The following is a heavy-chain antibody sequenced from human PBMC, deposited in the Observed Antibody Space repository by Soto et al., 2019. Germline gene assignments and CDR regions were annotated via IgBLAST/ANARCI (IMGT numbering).Heavy chain of an antibody. Sequence: ASVKVSCKASGYTFTDYHIHWVRQAPGQGLEWMGWISPHSGGTNYAQKFQGRVTMTWDASISTAYLELSRLRSDDTAVYFCVRFMILDVSLDYWGLGTLVTVSS. V-gene: IGHV1-2*02. CDR3: VRFMILDVSLDY. CDR1: GYTFTDYH. CDR2: ISPHSGGT. J-gene: IGHJ4*02. D-gene: IGHD3-22*01.